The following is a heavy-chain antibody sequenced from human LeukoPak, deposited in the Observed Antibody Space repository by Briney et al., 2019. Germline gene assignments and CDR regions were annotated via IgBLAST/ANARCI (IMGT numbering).Heavy chain of an antibody. Sequence: SETLSLTCTVSGGSIRSSSHYWGWIRQPPGKGLEWIGSTYYSGITYYDPSLKSRVTISVDTSKNQFSLNLRSVTAADTAVYYCAGILVVTATDYFQYWGQGILVTVSS. J-gene: IGHJ4*02. CDR3: AGILVVTATDYFQY. V-gene: IGHV4-39*01. CDR1: GGSIRSSSHY. D-gene: IGHD2-21*02. CDR2: TYYSGIT.